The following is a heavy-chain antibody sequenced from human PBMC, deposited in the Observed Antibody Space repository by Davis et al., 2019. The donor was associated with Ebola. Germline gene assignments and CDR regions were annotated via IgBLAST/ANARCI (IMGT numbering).Heavy chain of an antibody. V-gene: IGHV3-30*03. CDR1: GFTFSSYG. D-gene: IGHD6-19*01. CDR3: ATRGWYFDY. CDR2: ISYDGSNK. Sequence: GGSLRLSCAASGFTFSSYGMHWVRQAPGKGLEWVAVISYDGSNKYYADSVKGRFTISRDNSKNTLYLQMNSLRAEDTAVYYCATRGWYFDYWGQGTLVTVSS. J-gene: IGHJ4*02.